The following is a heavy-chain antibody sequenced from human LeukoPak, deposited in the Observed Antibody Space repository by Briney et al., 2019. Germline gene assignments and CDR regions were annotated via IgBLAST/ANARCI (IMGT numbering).Heavy chain of an antibody. V-gene: IGHV4-34*01. D-gene: IGHD4-23*01. CDR2: IYYSGST. CDR1: GGSFSGYY. J-gene: IGHJ4*02. Sequence: SETLSLTCAVYGGSFSGYYWSWIRQPPGKDLEWIGSIYYSGSTYYNPSLKSRVTISVDTSKNQFSLKLSSVTAADTAVYYCTRRSNSQPPNYWGQGTLVAVSS. CDR3: TRRSNSQPPNY.